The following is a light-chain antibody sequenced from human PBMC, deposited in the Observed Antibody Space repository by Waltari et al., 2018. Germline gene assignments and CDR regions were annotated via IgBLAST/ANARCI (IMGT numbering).Light chain of an antibody. Sequence: DTQLSQFPSTLAASVGDRVTITCRAREAINKWLAWYQQKPGKAPKVLIYDASTLQSGVPSRFSGSGSGTEFTLTIDSLQPDDFATYYCQEYNRFSTFGLGTKV. V-gene: IGKV1-5*01. CDR2: DAS. CDR1: EAINKW. CDR3: QEYNRFST. J-gene: IGKJ1*01.